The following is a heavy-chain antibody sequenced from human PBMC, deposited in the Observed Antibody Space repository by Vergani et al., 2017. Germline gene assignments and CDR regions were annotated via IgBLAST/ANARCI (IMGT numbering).Heavy chain of an antibody. CDR3: AKPGSGSYYQPRFYYFDY. J-gene: IGHJ4*02. D-gene: IGHD3-10*01. CDR1: GFTFSSYA. V-gene: IGHV3-23*01. CDR2: ISGSGGST. Sequence: EVQLLESGGGLVQPGGSLRLSCAASGFTFSSYAMSWVRQAPGKGLEWVSAISGSGGSTYYADSVKGRFTISRDNSKNTLYLQMNSLRAEDTAVYYCAKPGSGSYYQPRFYYFDYWGQGTLVTVSS.